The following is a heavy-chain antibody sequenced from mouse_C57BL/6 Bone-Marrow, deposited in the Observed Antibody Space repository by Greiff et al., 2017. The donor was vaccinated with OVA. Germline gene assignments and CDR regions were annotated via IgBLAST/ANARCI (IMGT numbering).Heavy chain of an antibody. Sequence: VQLKESGAELVRPGASVKLSCTASGFNIKDDYMHWVKQRPEQGLEWIGWIDPENGDTEYASKFQGKATITADTSSNTAYLQLSSLTSEDTAVYYCTLEPFDYWGQGTTLTVSS. CDR2: IDPENGDT. CDR1: GFNIKDDY. CDR3: TLEPFDY. V-gene: IGHV14-4*01. J-gene: IGHJ2*01.